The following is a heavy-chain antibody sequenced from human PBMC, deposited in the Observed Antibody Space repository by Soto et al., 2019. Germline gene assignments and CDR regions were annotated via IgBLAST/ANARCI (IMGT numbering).Heavy chain of an antibody. CDR3: ARGKPAAAGGDYYYGMDV. D-gene: IGHD6-13*01. CDR2: IIPIFGTA. V-gene: IGHV1-69*13. J-gene: IGHJ6*02. CDR1: GYTFTSYA. Sequence: SVKVSRKASGYTFTSYAISWVRQALGEGLEWMGGIIPIFGTANYAQKFQGRVTITADESTSTAYMELSSLRSEDTAVYYCARGKPAAAGGDYYYGMDVWGQGTTVTVSS.